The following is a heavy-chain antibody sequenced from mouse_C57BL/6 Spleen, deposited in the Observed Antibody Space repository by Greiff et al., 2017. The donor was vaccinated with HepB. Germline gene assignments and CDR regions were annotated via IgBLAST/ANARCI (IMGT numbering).Heavy chain of an antibody. CDR3: ARALYDSFAY. J-gene: IGHJ3*01. CDR2: INPSTGGT. D-gene: IGHD2-3*01. V-gene: IGHV1-42*01. Sequence: EVQLQQSGPELVKPGASVKISCKASGYSFTGYYMNWVKQSPEKSLEWIGEINPSTGGTTYNQKFKAKATLTVDKSSSTAYMQLKSLTSEDSAVYYCARALYDSFAYWGQGTLVTVSA. CDR1: GYSFTGYY.